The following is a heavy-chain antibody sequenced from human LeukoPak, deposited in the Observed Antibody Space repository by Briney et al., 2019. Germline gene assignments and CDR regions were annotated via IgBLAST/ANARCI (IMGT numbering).Heavy chain of an antibody. Sequence: GGSLRLSCIGSGFRFSSYAMSWVRQAPGKGLGWVSGISGSGGATYYIDPAKGRFSISRDNSKSTLYLRMTSLRAEDTAVYYCAKDYGDFGSSYFCAFDVWGPGTIVSVSS. CDR1: GFRFSSYA. CDR2: ISGSGGAT. J-gene: IGHJ3*01. V-gene: IGHV3-23*01. D-gene: IGHD3-3*01. CDR3: AKDYGDFGSSYFCAFDV.